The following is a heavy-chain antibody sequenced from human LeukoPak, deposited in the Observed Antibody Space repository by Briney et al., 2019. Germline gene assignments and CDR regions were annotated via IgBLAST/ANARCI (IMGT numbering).Heavy chain of an antibody. CDR1: GGSFSGYY. D-gene: IGHD3-3*01. CDR2: INHSGST. V-gene: IGHV4-34*01. Sequence: SETLSLTCAVYGGSFSGYYWSWIRQPPGKGLEWIGEINHSGSTNYNPSLKSRVTISVDTSKSQFSLKLSSVTAADTAVYYCARGPPYYDFWSGYYYYYYMDVWGKGTTVTVSS. J-gene: IGHJ6*03. CDR3: ARGPPYYDFWSGYYYYYYMDV.